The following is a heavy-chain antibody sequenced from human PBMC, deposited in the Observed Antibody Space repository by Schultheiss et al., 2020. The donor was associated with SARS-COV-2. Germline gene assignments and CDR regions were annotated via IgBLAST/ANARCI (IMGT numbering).Heavy chain of an antibody. D-gene: IGHD2-2*02. CDR1: GGSFSGYY. CDR3: ARGVSGDIVVVPAAIPPPYYYYYYMDV. Sequence: SETLSLTCAVYGGSFSGYYWSWIRQPPGKGLEWIGEIYHSGSTNYNPSLKSRVTISVDKSKNQFSLKLSSVTAADTAVYYCARGVSGDIVVVPAAIPPPYYYYYYMDVWGKGTTVTVSS. CDR2: IYHSGST. J-gene: IGHJ6*03. V-gene: IGHV4-34*01.